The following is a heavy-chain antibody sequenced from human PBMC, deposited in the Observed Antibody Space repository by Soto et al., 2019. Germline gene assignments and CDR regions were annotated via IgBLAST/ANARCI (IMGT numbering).Heavy chain of an antibody. CDR2: IIPIFGTA. CDR3: ARDRGYSSPEGYYYYGMDV. V-gene: IGHV1-69*12. Sequence: QVQLVQSGAEVKKPGSSVKVSCKASGGTFSSYAISWVRQAPGQGLEWMGGIIPIFGTANYAQKFQGRVTTTADEYTSTAYMEQSSLRSEDTAVYYCARDRGYSSPEGYYYYGMDVWGQGTTVTVSS. J-gene: IGHJ6*02. CDR1: GGTFSSYA. D-gene: IGHD5-18*01.